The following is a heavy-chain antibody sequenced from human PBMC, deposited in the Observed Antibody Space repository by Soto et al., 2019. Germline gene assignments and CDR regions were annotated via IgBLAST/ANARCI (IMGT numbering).Heavy chain of an antibody. Sequence: QITLKESGPTLVKPTQTLTLTCTISGFSLSTSGVGVGWIRQPPGKALDWLALIYWDGDKRYRPSLKSRLTITKDTSKSQVVLKTTNMVPVDTATCYCGRLLWFGELTWGQRTRVTVSS. CDR2: IYWDGDK. CDR3: GRLLWFGELT. V-gene: IGHV2-5*02. J-gene: IGHJ4*02. CDR1: GFSLSTSGVG. D-gene: IGHD3-10*01.